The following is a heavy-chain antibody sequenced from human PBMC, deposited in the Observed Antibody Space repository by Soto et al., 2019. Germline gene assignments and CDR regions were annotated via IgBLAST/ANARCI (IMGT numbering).Heavy chain of an antibody. CDR2: INHTGGT. CDR1: GGSVNGYY. Sequence: SETLSLTCAVYGGSVNGYYWNWIRQPPGKGLEWIGKINHTGGTHYNPSLKSRVTMSVDTSKNQFSLRLSSVAAADTAIYYCATRITVFGLLIPPFDPWGQGTQVTVSS. J-gene: IGHJ5*02. CDR3: ATRITVFGLLIPPFDP. V-gene: IGHV4-34*01. D-gene: IGHD3-3*01.